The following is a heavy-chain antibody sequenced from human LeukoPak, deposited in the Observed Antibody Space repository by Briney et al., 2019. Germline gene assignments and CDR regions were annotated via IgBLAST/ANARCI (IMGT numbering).Heavy chain of an antibody. CDR2: IKQYGSEE. CDR1: GFSISTYW. V-gene: IGHV3-7*01. J-gene: IGHJ4*02. D-gene: IGHD2-15*01. Sequence: GGSLRLSCAASGFSISTYWMTWVREAPGKGLEWVANIKQYGSEEYYVDSVKGRFTVSRDNAKNSLYLQMNSLRAEDTAVYYCASWVGRDYWGQGTLVTVSS. CDR3: ASWVGRDY.